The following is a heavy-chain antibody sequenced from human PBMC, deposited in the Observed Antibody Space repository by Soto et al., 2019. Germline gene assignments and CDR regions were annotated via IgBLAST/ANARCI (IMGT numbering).Heavy chain of an antibody. CDR2: IIPILGIA. CDR3: ARSDRVTSGMDV. CDR1: GGTFSSYT. D-gene: IGHD4-17*01. J-gene: IGHJ6*02. V-gene: IGHV1-69*02. Sequence: QVQLVQSGAEVKKPGSSVKVSCKASGGTFSSYTISWVRQAPGQGLEWMGRIIPILGIANYAQKFQGRVTITADKSTSTAYMELSSLTSEDTAVYYCARSDRVTSGMDVWGQGTTVTVSS.